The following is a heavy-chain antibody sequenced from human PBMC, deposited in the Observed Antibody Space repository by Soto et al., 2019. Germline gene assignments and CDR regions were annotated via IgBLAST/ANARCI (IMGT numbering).Heavy chain of an antibody. V-gene: IGHV4-39*01. D-gene: IGHD1-26*01. CDR2: IYYSGST. CDR1: GDSVTSSRYY. Sequence: SGTLALTCTVSGDSVTSSRYYGGWIRQPPGKGLEWIGSIYYSGSTYYNPSLKSRVTISVDTSKNQFSLKLSSGTAADTALYYFATQEVCGIHVHTCHPWGKGPL. J-gene: IGHJ5*02. CDR3: ATQEVCGIHVHTCHP.